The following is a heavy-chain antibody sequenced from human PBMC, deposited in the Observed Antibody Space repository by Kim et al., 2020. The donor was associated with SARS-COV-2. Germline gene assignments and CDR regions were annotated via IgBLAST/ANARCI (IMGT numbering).Heavy chain of an antibody. Sequence: RVTISVDTSKNQFSLKLSSVTAADTAVYYCARDRGERIAAAGTGYYGMDVWGQGTTVTVSS. D-gene: IGHD6-13*01. V-gene: IGHV4-39*07. CDR3: ARDRGERIAAAGTGYYGMDV. J-gene: IGHJ6*02.